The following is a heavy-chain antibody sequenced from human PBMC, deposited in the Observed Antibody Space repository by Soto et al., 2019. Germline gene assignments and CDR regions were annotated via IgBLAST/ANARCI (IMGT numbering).Heavy chain of an antibody. D-gene: IGHD3-3*01. V-gene: IGHV1-2*02. CDR3: ARGGGVGVAGSAAFCM. Sequence: QLHLVQSGAVVKKPGASVTVSCSASGYPVTAYYMHWVRQASGRGLEWMGGINPATGAAKYTQSFQGMVSMTRDTSTSTVFMELSVLTSVDTAVFYCARGGGVGVAGSAAFCMWGQGTLVSVSS. CDR1: GYPVTAYY. J-gene: IGHJ3*02. CDR2: INPATGAA.